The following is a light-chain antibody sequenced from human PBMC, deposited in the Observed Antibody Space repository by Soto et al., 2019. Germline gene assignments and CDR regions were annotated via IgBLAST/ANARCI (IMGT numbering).Light chain of an antibody. CDR1: QSISSW. CDR2: KAS. CDR3: QQYNSYPWT. V-gene: IGKV1-5*03. Sequence: DIQMTQSPSTLSASVGDRVTITCRASQSISSWLAWYQQKPGKAPKLLIYKASSLESGVTSRFSGSGSGTEFTLTISSLQPDDFATYYCQQYNSYPWTCGQGTKVEIK. J-gene: IGKJ1*01.